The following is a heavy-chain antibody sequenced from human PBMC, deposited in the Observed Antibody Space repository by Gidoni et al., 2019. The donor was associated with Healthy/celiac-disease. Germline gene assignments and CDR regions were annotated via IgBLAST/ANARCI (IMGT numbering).Heavy chain of an antibody. CDR3: ARVATTAMATSLDY. V-gene: IGHV3-30-3*01. CDR2: ISYDGSNK. J-gene: IGHJ4*02. D-gene: IGHD5-18*01. CDR1: GFTFSSYA. Sequence: VQLVESGGGVVQPGRSLRLSCAASGFTFSSYAMHWVRQAPGKGLEWVAVISYDGSNKYYADSVKGRFTISRDNSKNTLYLQMNSLRAEDTAVYYCARVATTAMATSLDYWGQGTLVTVSS.